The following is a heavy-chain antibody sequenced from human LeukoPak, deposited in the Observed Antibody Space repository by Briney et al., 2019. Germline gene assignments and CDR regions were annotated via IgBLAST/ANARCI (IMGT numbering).Heavy chain of an antibody. CDR3: ARVVSYYYGSGSYYPYYFDY. CDR2: INHSGST. Sequence: PSETLSLTCAVYGGSFSGYYWSWIRQPPGKGLEWIGEINHSGSTNYNPSLKSRATISVDTSKNQFSLKLSSVTAADTAVYYCARVVSYYYGSGSYYPYYFDYWGQGTLVTVSS. D-gene: IGHD3-10*01. CDR1: GGSFSGYY. J-gene: IGHJ4*02. V-gene: IGHV4-34*01.